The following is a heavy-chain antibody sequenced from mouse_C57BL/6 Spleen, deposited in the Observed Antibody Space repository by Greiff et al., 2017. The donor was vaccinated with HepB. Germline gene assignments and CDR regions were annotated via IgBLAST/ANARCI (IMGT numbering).Heavy chain of an antibody. CDR3: ARGGGTTVVDPH. Sequence: QVQLQHPGAELVMPGASVKLSCKASGYTFTSYWMHWVKQRPGQGLEWIGEIDPSDSYTNYNQKFKGKSTLTVDKSSSTAYMQLSSLTSEDSAVYYCARGGGTTVVDPHWGQGTLVTVSA. CDR1: GYTFTSYW. D-gene: IGHD1-1*01. J-gene: IGHJ3*01. V-gene: IGHV1-69*01. CDR2: IDPSDSYT.